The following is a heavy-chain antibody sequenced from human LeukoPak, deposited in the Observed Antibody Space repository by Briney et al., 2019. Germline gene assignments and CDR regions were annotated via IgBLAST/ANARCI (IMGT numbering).Heavy chain of an antibody. V-gene: IGHV3-23*01. D-gene: IGHD1-26*01. CDR2: ISGSGGST. CDR3: AKPLVVGANKVGDFDY. Sequence: PGGSLRLSCAASGFTFSSYAMSWVRQAPGKGLEWVSAISGSGGSTYYADSVKGRFTIPRDNSKNTLYLQMNSLRAEDTAVYYCAKPLVVGANKVGDFDYWGQGTLVTVSS. J-gene: IGHJ4*02. CDR1: GFTFSSYA.